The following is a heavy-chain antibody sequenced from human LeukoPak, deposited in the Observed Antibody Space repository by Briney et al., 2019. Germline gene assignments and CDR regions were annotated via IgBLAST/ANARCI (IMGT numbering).Heavy chain of an antibody. V-gene: IGHV3-23*01. D-gene: IGHD6-19*01. CDR1: GFTFTSYA. Sequence: GGSLRLSCAASGFTFTSYAMSWVRQAPGKGLEWVSSISGSGGGTFYADSVKGRFTISRDNSKNTLYLQMNSLRAEDTGVYYCAKDLSSGSRRAYWGQGTLVTVSS. CDR2: ISGSGGGT. J-gene: IGHJ4*02. CDR3: AKDLSSGSRRAY.